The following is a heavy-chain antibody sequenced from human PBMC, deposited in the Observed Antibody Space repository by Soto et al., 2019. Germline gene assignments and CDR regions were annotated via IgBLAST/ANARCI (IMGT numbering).Heavy chain of an antibody. V-gene: IGHV4-39*01. CDR2: IYYSGST. J-gene: IGHJ5*02. CDR1: GGSISSSSYY. CDR3: ARHSTGSSWYVRRRFDP. D-gene: IGHD6-13*01. Sequence: SETLSLTCTVSGGSISSSSYYWGWIRQPPGKGLEWIGSIYYSGSTYYNPSLKSRVTISVDTSKNQFSLKLSSVTAADTAVYYCARHSTGSSWYVRRRFDPWGQGTLVTVSS.